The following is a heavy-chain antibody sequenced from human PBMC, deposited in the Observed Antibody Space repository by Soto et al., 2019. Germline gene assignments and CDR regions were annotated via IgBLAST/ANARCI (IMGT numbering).Heavy chain of an antibody. J-gene: IGHJ6*02. CDR3: ARDLWGYCGTDCYPLDV. V-gene: IGHV4-59*01. CDR2: IYYSGST. Sequence: PSETLSLTCTVSGDSISSSYWSWIRQSPGKGLEWIGYIYYSGSTNYNASLKSRVTISVDTSKNQFSLKLSSVTAADTAVYYCARDLWGYCGTDCYPLDVWGQGTTVTVSS. D-gene: IGHD2-21*02. CDR1: GDSISSSY.